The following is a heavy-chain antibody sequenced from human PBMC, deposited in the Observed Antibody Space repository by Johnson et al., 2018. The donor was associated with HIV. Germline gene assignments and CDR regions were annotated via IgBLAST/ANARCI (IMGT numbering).Heavy chain of an antibody. D-gene: IGHD6-19*01. V-gene: IGHV3-66*01. J-gene: IGHJ3*02. CDR2: IYSGGST. CDR3: ARDAGQWLDDAFDI. Sequence: VQLVESGGGLAKPAWSPRLSCAASQFTFSSYYMNCVHKAPEKGLEWVSVIYSGGSTYYADSVKGRFTISRDNSKNTLYLQMNSLRAEDTAVYYCARDAGQWLDDAFDIWGQGTMVTVSS. CDR1: QFTFSSYY.